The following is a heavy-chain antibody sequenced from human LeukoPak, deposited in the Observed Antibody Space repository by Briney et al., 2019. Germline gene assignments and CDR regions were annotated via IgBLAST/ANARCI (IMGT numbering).Heavy chain of an antibody. V-gene: IGHV3-21*01. CDR1: GFTFGSYA. Sequence: GGSLRLSCAASGFTFGSYAMNWVRQAPGKGLEWVSSISSSSTYIHYADSVKGRFTISRDKAKKSLYLQMNSLRAEDSAVYYCARDLDYGDYYYYGMDVWGQGTTATVSS. CDR2: ISSSSTYI. CDR3: ARDLDYGDYYYYGMDV. D-gene: IGHD3-16*01. J-gene: IGHJ6*02.